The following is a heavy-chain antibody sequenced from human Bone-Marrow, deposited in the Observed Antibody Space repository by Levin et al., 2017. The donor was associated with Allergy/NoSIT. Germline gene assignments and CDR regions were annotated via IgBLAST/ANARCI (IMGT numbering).Heavy chain of an antibody. J-gene: IGHJ5*02. D-gene: IGHD3-3*02. CDR2: INNDGRTT. V-gene: IGHV3-74*01. CDR3: ARAGVLVPPRTWFDP. CDR1: GFTFSNYW. Sequence: GGSLRLSCAASGFTFSNYWMHWVRQAPGKGLVWVSHINNDGRTTTYADSVKGRFTISRDNAKNTLYLQMNSLRAEDTAVYYCARAGVLVPPRTWFDPWGQGTLVTVSS.